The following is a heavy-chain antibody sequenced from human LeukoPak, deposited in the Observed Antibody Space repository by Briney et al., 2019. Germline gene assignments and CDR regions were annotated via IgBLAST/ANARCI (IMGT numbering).Heavy chain of an antibody. CDR2: IYYSGST. V-gene: IGHV4-39*01. Sequence: SETLSLTCTVSGGSISSSSYYWGWIRQPPGKGLEWIGSIYYSGSTYYTPSLKSRVTISVDTSKNQFSLKLSSVTAADTAVYHCARHEDRSGYELGFDYWGQGTLVTVSS. CDR3: ARHEDRSGYELGFDY. D-gene: IGHD5-12*01. J-gene: IGHJ4*02. CDR1: GGSISSSSYY.